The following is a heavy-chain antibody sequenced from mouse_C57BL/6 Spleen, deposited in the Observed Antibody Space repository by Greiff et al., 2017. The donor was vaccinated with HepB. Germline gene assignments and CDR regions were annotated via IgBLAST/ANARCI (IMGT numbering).Heavy chain of an antibody. D-gene: IGHD1-1*01. CDR1: GYTFTDYD. V-gene: IGHV1-15*01. Sequence: VQLQQSGAELVRPGASVTLSCKASGYTFTDYDMHWVKQTPVHGLEWIGAIDPDTGGTAYNQKFKGKAILTADKSSSTAYMQLRSLTSEDSAVYYCTRWYYGSGGYFDVWGTGTTVTVSS. J-gene: IGHJ1*03. CDR2: IDPDTGGT. CDR3: TRWYYGSGGYFDV.